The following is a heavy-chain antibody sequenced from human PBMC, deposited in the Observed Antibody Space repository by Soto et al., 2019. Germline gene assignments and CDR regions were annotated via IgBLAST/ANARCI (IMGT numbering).Heavy chain of an antibody. J-gene: IGHJ4*02. Sequence: SETLSLTCTVSGDSIRSSYWTWIRQAPGRGLEWIGDIYHTGTTNYNPSLKSRVSISVDTSKNQFLLRLRSVPVADTAIYFYAKISAGSSDETMFNVFDHCGQGILVTVSS. CDR3: AKISAGSSDETMFNVFDH. V-gene: IGHV4-59*03. CDR2: IYHTGTT. CDR1: GDSIRSSY. D-gene: IGHD6-13*01.